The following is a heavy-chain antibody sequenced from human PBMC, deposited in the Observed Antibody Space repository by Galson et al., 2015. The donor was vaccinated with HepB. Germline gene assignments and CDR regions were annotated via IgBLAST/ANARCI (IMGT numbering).Heavy chain of an antibody. CDR3: TTELKLGMAPIDY. J-gene: IGHJ4*02. V-gene: IGHV3-15*01. CDR1: GFTFSNAW. Sequence: SLRLSCAASGFTFSNAWMSWVRQAPGKGLEWVGRIKSKTDGGTTDYAAPVKGRFTISRDDSKTTLYLQMNSLKTEDTAVYYCTTELKLGMAPIDYWGQGTLVTVSS. D-gene: IGHD7-27*01. CDR2: IKSKTDGGTT.